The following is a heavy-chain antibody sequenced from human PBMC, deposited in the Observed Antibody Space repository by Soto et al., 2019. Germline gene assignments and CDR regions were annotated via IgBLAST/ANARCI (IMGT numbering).Heavy chain of an antibody. V-gene: IGHV3-33*01. J-gene: IGHJ4*02. CDR3: ARDRRDILTASLLDS. Sequence: GGSLRLSCAASGFIFSGYGMHWVRQAPGKGLEWVAVIWFDGSNKNYADSVKGRFSISRDNSKNTLYLQMNSLRAEDTAVYYCARDRRDILTASLLDSWGQGTLVTVSS. CDR2: IWFDGSNK. CDR1: GFIFSGYG. D-gene: IGHD3-9*01.